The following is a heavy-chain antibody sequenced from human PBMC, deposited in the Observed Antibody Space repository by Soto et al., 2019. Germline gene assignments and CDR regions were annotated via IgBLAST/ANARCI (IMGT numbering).Heavy chain of an antibody. J-gene: IGHJ6*02. CDR3: ALGLRYSRYYYYGMDV. CDR2: INAGNGNT. CDR1: GYTFTSYA. V-gene: IGHV1-3*01. Sequence: ASVKVSCKASGYTFTSYAMHWVRQAPGQRLEWMGWINAGNGNTKYSQKFKGRVTITRDTSASTAYMEMSSLRSEDTAVYYCALGLRYSRYYYYGMDVWGQGTTVTVSS. D-gene: IGHD3-9*01.